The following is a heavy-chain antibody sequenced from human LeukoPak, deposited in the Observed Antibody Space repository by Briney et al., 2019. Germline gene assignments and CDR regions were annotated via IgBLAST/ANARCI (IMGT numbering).Heavy chain of an antibody. V-gene: IGHV1-2*06. CDR1: GYTFTDYY. Sequence: ASVTVSCKASGYTFTDYYMHWVRQAPGQGLEWMGRINPNSGGTKYAQKFEGRVTMNRDTSISTAYMELSRLRSDDTAVYYCARPQLTGDGIGFDPWGQGTLVTVSS. J-gene: IGHJ5*02. D-gene: IGHD7-27*01. CDR2: INPNSGGT. CDR3: ARPQLTGDGIGFDP.